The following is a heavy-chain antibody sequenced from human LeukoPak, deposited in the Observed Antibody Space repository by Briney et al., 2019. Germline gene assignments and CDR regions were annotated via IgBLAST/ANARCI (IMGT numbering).Heavy chain of an antibody. CDR3: ARDLHPIRAAAGKAERYNWFDP. V-gene: IGHV1-18*01. CDR2: ISAYNGNT. J-gene: IGHJ5*02. D-gene: IGHD6-13*01. CDR1: GYIFTSYG. Sequence: ASVKVSCKASGYIFTSYGISWVRQAARQRLEGMGWISAYNGNTNYAQKRQGRVTMTTDTSTSTAYMELRSLRSDDTAVYYCARDLHPIRAAAGKAERYNWFDPWGQGTLVTVSS.